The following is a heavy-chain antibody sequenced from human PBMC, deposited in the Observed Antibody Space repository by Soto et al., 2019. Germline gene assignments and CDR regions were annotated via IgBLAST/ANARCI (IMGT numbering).Heavy chain of an antibody. V-gene: IGHV3-7*02. CDR2: MNQQGGEN. CDR1: GFTFNTSW. J-gene: IGHJ4*02. D-gene: IGHD3-10*01. CDR3: VGWAGSSY. Sequence: EVQLVESGGGLVQPGGSLRLSCAASGFTFNTSWMSWVRRAPGKGLEWVAHMNQQGGENYYVDSVTGRCAISGDDAKNSLYLQMNSLGAEDTAVYYCVGWAGSSYWGQGTLVTVSS.